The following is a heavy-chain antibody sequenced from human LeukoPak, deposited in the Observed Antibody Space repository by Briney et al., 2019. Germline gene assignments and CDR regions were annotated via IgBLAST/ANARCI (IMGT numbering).Heavy chain of an antibody. Sequence: GGSLRLSCAASGFTFTNAWMNWVRQASGKGLEWVGRIKSKADGETIDYAAPVKGRFTFLRDDSKNMLYLQMNSLKSEDTAVYYCSTLTSRGLSDSWGQGTLVTVSS. CDR1: GFTFTNAW. CDR3: STLTSRGLSDS. V-gene: IGHV3-15*07. CDR2: IKSKADGETI. D-gene: IGHD1-20*01. J-gene: IGHJ4*02.